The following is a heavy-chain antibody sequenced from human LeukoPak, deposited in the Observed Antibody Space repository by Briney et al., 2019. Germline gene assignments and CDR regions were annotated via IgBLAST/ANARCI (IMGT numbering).Heavy chain of an antibody. CDR2: IRYDGSNK. J-gene: IGHJ6*03. CDR1: GFTFSSYG. D-gene: IGHD6-19*01. V-gene: IGHV3-30*02. Sequence: GGSLRPSCAASGFTFSSYGMHWVRQAPGKGLEWVAFIRYDGSNKYYADSVKGRFTISRDNFKNMLYLQMNSLRAEDTAVYYCAKVAVAKDYYFYYYMDVWGKGTTVTISS. CDR3: AKVAVAKDYYFYYYMDV.